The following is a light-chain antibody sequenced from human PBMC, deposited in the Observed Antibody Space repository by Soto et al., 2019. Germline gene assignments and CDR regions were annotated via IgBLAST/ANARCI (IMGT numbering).Light chain of an antibody. Sequence: EIVMTMSPSTLSVSKRERAPLSCSASQSVSSNLAWYQQKPGQAPRLLIYGASSRATGVPDRFSGSGFGTDFTLTISRLEPDDFAVYYCQQYGISPLTFGGGTKV. CDR1: QSVSSN. V-gene: IGKV3-20*01. CDR2: GAS. J-gene: IGKJ4*01. CDR3: QQYGISPLT.